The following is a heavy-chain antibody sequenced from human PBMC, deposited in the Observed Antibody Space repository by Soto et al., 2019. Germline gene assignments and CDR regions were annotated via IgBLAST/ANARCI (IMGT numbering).Heavy chain of an antibody. CDR1: GGSISSYY. Sequence: ASETLSRTCTVAGGSISSYYWSWIRQPAGKGLEWIGRIYTSGITNYNPALKSRVTMSVDTCKNQFSLKLRSVTAADTAVYYCASEGSHCPDTFAIGIFLWSFDR. CDR3: ASEGSHCPDTFAIGIFLWSFDR. J-gene: IGHJ5*02. V-gene: IGHV4-4*07. CDR2: IYTSGIT. D-gene: IGHD3-3*01.